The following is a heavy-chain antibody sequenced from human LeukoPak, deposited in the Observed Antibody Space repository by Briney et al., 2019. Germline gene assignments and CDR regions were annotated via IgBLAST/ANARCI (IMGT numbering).Heavy chain of an antibody. CDR3: ARQLSGWYDADPY. D-gene: IGHD6-19*01. V-gene: IGHV3-7*05. CDR2: IKEDGSRN. Sequence: PGGSLRLSCAASGFTFSRYWMSWVRQAPGKGLEWVANIKEDGSRNHYVNSVKGLFTISRDNAKSSLYLQMNSLRAEDTAVYYCARQLSGWYDADPYWGQGTLVTVSS. J-gene: IGHJ4*02. CDR1: GFTFSRYW.